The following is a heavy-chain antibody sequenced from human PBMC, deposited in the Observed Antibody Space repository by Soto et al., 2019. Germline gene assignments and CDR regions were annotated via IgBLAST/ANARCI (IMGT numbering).Heavy chain of an antibody. CDR2: IIPIFGTA. D-gene: IGHD3-22*01. CDR3: ASVIYYDSSGYGAHYYGMDV. Sequence: QVQLVQYGAEVKKPGSSVKVSCKASGGTFSSYAISWVRQAPGQGLEWMGGIIPIFGTANYAQKFQGRVTITADESTSTAYMELGSLRSEDTAVYYWASVIYYDSSGYGAHYYGMDVWGQGTTVTVSS. CDR1: GGTFSSYA. J-gene: IGHJ6*02. V-gene: IGHV1-69*01.